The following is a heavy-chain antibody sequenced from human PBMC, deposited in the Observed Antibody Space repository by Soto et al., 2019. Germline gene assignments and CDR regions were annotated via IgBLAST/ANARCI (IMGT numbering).Heavy chain of an antibody. CDR3: ARGRLTYCDFWSASEGWLDP. D-gene: IGHD3-3*01. J-gene: IGHJ5*02. CDR1: GYTFTGYY. CDR2: INPNSGGT. V-gene: IGHV1-2*04. Sequence: EASVKVYCKASGYTFTGYYMHWVRQAPGQGLEWMGWINPNSGGTNYAQKFQGWVTMTRDTSISTAYMELSRLRSDDTAVYYCARGRLTYCDFWSASEGWLDPWGHGTLVTVSS.